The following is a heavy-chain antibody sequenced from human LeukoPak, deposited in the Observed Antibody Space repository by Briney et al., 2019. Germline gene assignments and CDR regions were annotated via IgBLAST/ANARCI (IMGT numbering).Heavy chain of an antibody. CDR3: ARGLYSYGCDY. CDR1: GGSISTYY. CDR2: IYYSGST. J-gene: IGHJ4*02. D-gene: IGHD5-18*01. V-gene: IGHV4-59*01. Sequence: SETLSLTYTVSGGSISTYYWSWIRQPPGKGLEWIGYIYYSGSTNYNPSLKSRVTISVDTSKNQFSLKLSSVTAADTAVYYCARGLYSYGCDYWGQGTLVTVSS.